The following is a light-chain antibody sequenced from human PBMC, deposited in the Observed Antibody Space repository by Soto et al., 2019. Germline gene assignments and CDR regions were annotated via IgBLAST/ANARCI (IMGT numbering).Light chain of an antibody. Sequence: QSALTQPASVSGSPGQSLTISCTGTSSDVGSYNLISWYQQHPGKAPKLMIYEGSKRPSGVSNLFSGSKSGNTASLTTSGLQAEDEADYYCCAYAGSSTRYVFGTGTKLTVL. CDR1: SSDVGSYNL. V-gene: IGLV2-23*01. CDR2: EGS. J-gene: IGLJ1*01. CDR3: CAYAGSSTRYV.